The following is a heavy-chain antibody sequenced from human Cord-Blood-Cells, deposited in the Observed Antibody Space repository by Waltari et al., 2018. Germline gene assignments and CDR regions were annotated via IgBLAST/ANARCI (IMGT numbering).Heavy chain of an antibody. CDR3: AVAVKAFDI. D-gene: IGHD4-4*01. V-gene: IGHV3-53*01. CDR2: IYSGGRT. J-gene: IGHJ3*02. Sequence: EVQLVESGGGLIQPGGSLRLSCAASGFTVSSNYMSWVRQAPGKGRECVSVIYSGGRTYDANSVKGRFTIARDNSKNTLYLQMNSLRAEDTAVDYWAVAVKAFDIWGQGTMVTVSS. CDR1: GFTVSSNY.